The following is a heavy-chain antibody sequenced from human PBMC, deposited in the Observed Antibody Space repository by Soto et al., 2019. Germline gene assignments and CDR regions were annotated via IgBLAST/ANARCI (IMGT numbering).Heavy chain of an antibody. V-gene: IGHV3-23*01. Sequence: EVQLLESGGGLVQPGGSLRLSCVASGFTFSSYGMNWVRQAPGKRLEWVSGISGSGDNTHYADAVKGRFTISRDNSKNTLYMQMNSLRAEDTAVYYCAKQAPHSTSWYGVDYWGQGPLVTVSS. CDR3: AKQAPHSTSWYGVDY. D-gene: IGHD6-13*01. CDR2: ISGSGDNT. CDR1: GFTFSSYG. J-gene: IGHJ4*02.